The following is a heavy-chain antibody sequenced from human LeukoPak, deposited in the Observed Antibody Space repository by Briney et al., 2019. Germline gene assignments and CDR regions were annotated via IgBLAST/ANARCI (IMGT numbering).Heavy chain of an antibody. CDR2: ISSSSSYI. Sequence: GGSLRLSCAASGFTFSSYSMNWVRQAPGKGLEWVSSISSSSSYIYYADSVKGRFTISRDNAKNSLYLQMNSLRAEDTAVYYCAKAKDYGDYYFDYWGQGTLVTVSS. J-gene: IGHJ4*02. D-gene: IGHD4-17*01. V-gene: IGHV3-21*01. CDR3: AKAKDYGDYYFDY. CDR1: GFTFSSYS.